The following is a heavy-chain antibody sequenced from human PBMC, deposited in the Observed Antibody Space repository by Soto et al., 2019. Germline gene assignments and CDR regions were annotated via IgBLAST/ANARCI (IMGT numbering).Heavy chain of an antibody. Sequence: EVQLLESGGGLVQPGGSLRLSCAASGFTFSSYAMNWVRQAPGKGLDWVSTISGSGISTYYADSVKGRFTISRDNSKTTMYLQLNSLSAEDTAVYYCEKERQETTVTLPDSWGQGTLVTVSS. CDR1: GFTFSSYA. J-gene: IGHJ4*02. CDR3: EKERQETTVTLPDS. CDR2: ISGSGIST. V-gene: IGHV3-23*01. D-gene: IGHD4-17*01.